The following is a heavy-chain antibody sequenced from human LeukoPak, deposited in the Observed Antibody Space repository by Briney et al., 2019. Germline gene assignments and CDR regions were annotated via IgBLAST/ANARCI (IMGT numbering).Heavy chain of an antibody. CDR3: ASDILTGYNETNF. D-gene: IGHD3-9*01. CDR1: GFTFNSYA. J-gene: IGHJ4*02. Sequence: PGTSLRLSCAASGFTFNSYAMPWVRQAPGKGLEWVAVIWYDGTNKYYTDSVKGRFTISRDNSKNTVYLQMNRLRAEDTAVYYCASDILTGYNETNFWGQGTLVTVSS. CDR2: IWYDGTNK. V-gene: IGHV3-33*01.